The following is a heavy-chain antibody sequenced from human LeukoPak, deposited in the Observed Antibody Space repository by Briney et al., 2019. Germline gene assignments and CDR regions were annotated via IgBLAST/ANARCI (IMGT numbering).Heavy chain of an antibody. CDR2: INPNSGGT. CDR3: ARDQGEMATMMSY. Sequence: ASVKVSCKASGYTFTSYDINWVRQAPGQGLEWMGWINPNSGGTNYAQKFQGRVTMTRDTSISTAYMELSRLRSDDTAVYYCARDQGEMATMMSYWGQGTLVTVSS. V-gene: IGHV1-2*02. CDR1: GYTFTSYD. J-gene: IGHJ4*02. D-gene: IGHD5-24*01.